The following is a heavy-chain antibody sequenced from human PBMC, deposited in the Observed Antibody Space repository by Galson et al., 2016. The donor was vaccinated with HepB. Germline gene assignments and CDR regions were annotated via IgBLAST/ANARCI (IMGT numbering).Heavy chain of an antibody. J-gene: IGHJ4*02. Sequence: SLRLSCAVSGFTFSSHWMHWVRQAPGKGLEWVSSISSSSSYIYYADSVKGRFTISRDNAKNSLYLQMNSLRAEDKAVYYCARVNYYGSGREMHDYWGQGTLVTVSS. V-gene: IGHV3-21*01. CDR3: ARVNYYGSGREMHDY. D-gene: IGHD3-10*01. CDR2: ISSSSSYI. CDR1: GFTFSSHW.